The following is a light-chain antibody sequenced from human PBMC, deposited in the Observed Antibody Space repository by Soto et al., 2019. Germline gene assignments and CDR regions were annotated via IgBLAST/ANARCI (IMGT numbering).Light chain of an antibody. V-gene: IGKV1-39*01. CDR2: GAS. CDR1: QSINKY. J-gene: IGKJ5*01. Sequence: DIQMTQSPSSLSASVGDRVTITCRASQSINKYINWYQQKPGKAPNLLINGASSLQSGVPSRFSGSGSGTDFTLTISNLQPEDFATYYCQQTYSTPFTFGPGTRLEIK. CDR3: QQTYSTPFT.